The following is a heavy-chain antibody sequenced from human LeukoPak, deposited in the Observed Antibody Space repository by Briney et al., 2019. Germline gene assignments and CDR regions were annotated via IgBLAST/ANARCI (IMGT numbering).Heavy chain of an antibody. V-gene: IGHV3-23*01. CDR1: GFNFNYFA. J-gene: IGHJ4*02. CDR3: SRVNYGGNSGYHFDY. CDR2: IGDSGSGA. Sequence: GGSLRLSCFASGFNFNYFAMSWVRQAPGGRLEWVSTIGDSGSGASYADSVRGRFTISRDNSKNMVWLQMHSLRADHSAVYYCSRVNYGGNSGYHFDYWGQGTLVTVSS. D-gene: IGHD4-23*01.